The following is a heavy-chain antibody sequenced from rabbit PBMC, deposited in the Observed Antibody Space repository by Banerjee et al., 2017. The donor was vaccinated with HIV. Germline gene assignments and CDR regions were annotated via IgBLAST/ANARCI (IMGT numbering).Heavy chain of an antibody. CDR2: IYTGDDGR. J-gene: IGHJ4*01. Sequence: QEQLVESGGGLVKPGASLTLTCTASGFSFSSAYDICWVRQAPGKGLEWIGYIYTGDDGRWYASWVNGRFTISKTSSTTVTLQMTSLTAADTATYFCARAAAHSGYAYGLWGPGTLVTVS. CDR3: ARAAAHSGYAYGL. CDR1: GFSFSSAYD. V-gene: IGHV1S45*01. D-gene: IGHD6-1*01.